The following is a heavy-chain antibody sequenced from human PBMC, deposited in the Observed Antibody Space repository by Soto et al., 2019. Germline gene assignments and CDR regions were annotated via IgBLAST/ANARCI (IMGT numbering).Heavy chain of an antibody. V-gene: IGHV3-30-3*01. D-gene: IGHD4-4*01. CDR1: GFTFTAYA. CDR3: AISLTVTTTPGAFDI. Sequence: GGSLRLSCAASGFTFTAYAMNWVRQTPGKGLEWVAGISNDGSKKYYPDSVKGRFTISRDNSKNTLYLQLNSLTPEDTAVYYCAISLTVTTTPGAFDIWGQGTMVTVSS. CDR2: ISNDGSKK. J-gene: IGHJ3*02.